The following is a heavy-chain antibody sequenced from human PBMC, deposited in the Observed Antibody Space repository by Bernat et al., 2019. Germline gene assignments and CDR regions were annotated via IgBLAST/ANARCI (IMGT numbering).Heavy chain of an antibody. J-gene: IGHJ5*02. V-gene: IGHV3-33*01. CDR1: GFTFSSYG. Sequence: QVQLVESGGGLVQPGRSLRLSCAASGFTFSSYGMHWVRQAPGKGLEWVAVIWYDGSNKDYADSVKGRFSITRYNYKNTLYLQMNIMRAEDTAVYYCARDRASDNWFDLWGQGTLVTVSS. CDR3: ARDRASDNWFDL. D-gene: IGHD1-26*01. CDR2: IWYDGSNK.